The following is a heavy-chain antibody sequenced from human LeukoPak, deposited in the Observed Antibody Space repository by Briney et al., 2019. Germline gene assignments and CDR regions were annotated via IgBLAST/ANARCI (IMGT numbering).Heavy chain of an antibody. CDR1: NDSIRSHY. CDR3: ARVKAGLVYYYYYMDV. Sequence: PSETLTLTCNVSNDSIRSHYWSWIRQYSGKGLEWIGYISNTGGTDYNPSLKSRVTISVDTSKNQVSLKLSSVTAADTAVYYCARVKAGLVYYYYYMDVWGKGTTVTVSS. CDR2: ISNTGGT. J-gene: IGHJ6*03. V-gene: IGHV4-59*11. D-gene: IGHD2-8*02.